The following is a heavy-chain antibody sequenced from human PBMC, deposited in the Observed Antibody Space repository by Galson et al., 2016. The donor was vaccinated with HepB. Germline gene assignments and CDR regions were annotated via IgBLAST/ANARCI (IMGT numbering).Heavy chain of an antibody. J-gene: IGHJ6*02. CDR2: IDTAGGT. V-gene: IGHV3-13*01. Sequence: SLRLSCAASGFTFSSYDMHWVRQATGKGLEWVSGIDTAGGTSYLGSVKGRFTISRENGKNSLYLQMNSLRVGDTAVYYCVREILLVVGYYGMDVWGQGTTVTVS. CDR1: GFTFSSYD. D-gene: IGHD5-18*01. CDR3: VREILLVVGYYGMDV.